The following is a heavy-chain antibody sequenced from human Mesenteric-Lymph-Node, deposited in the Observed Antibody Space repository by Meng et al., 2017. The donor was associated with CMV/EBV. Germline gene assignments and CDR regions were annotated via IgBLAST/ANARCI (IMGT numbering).Heavy chain of an antibody. CDR3: AREGYSSSHSQSHLYYYYGMDV. D-gene: IGHD6-13*01. Sequence: ASVKVSCKASGYTFTGYYMHWVRQAPGQGLEWMGWINPNSGGTNYAQKAQGRVTMTRDTSISTAYMELSRLRSDDTAVYYCAREGYSSSHSQSHLYYYYGMDVWGQGTTVTVSS. J-gene: IGHJ6*02. V-gene: IGHV1-2*02. CDR1: GYTFTGYY. CDR2: INPNSGGT.